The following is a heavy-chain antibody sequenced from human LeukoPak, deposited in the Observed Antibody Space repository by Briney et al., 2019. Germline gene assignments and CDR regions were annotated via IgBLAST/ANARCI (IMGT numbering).Heavy chain of an antibody. Sequence: SETLSLTCTVSGDSINNFQWTWIRQPPGKGLEWIGYIHNSGSTNNNPSLKRRVTMSLETSKYQFSLKLHSVTAADTAVYYCARGGYSGGWSFYDYWGQGTLVTVSS. CDR2: IHNSGST. V-gene: IGHV4-59*01. CDR1: GDSINNFQ. D-gene: IGHD6-19*01. J-gene: IGHJ4*02. CDR3: ARGGYSGGWSFYDY.